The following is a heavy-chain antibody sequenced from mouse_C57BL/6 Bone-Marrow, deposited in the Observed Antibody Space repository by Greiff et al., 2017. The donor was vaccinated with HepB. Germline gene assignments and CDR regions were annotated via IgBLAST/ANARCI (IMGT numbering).Heavy chain of an antibody. Sequence: QVQLQQSGAELVRPGSSVKLSCKASGYTFTSYWMHWVKQRPIQGLEWIGNIDPSDSETHYNQKFKDKATLTVDKSSSTAYMQLSSLTSEDSAVYYCARGELLGFFDYWGQGTTLTVSS. CDR2: IDPSDSET. D-gene: IGHD2-1*01. V-gene: IGHV1-52*01. CDR3: ARGELLGFFDY. J-gene: IGHJ2*01. CDR1: GYTFTSYW.